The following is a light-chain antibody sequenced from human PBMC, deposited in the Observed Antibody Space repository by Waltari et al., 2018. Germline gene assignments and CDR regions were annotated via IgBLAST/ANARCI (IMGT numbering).Light chain of an antibody. CDR1: QSISTY. CDR3: QQSYITPRT. Sequence: DVQMTQSPSSLSASVRDRHHITCRASQSISTYLSWYQEKPGKAPKLLICAASSLQSGVPSRFSGSGSGTDFTLTITNLQPEDCATYYCQQSYITPRTFGQGTKVEIQ. V-gene: IGKV1-39*01. CDR2: AAS. J-gene: IGKJ1*01.